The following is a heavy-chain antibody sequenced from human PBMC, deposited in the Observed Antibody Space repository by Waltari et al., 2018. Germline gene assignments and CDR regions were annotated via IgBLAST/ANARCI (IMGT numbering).Heavy chain of an antibody. CDR2: INAGNGNT. V-gene: IGHV1-3*01. J-gene: IGHJ4*02. D-gene: IGHD3-3*01. CDR1: GYTFTSYA. Sequence: QVQLVQSGAEVKKPGASVKVSCKASGYTFTSYAMHWVRQAPGQRLEWMGWINAGNGNTKYSQKFKGRVTITRDTSASTAYMELSSLRSEDTAVYYCARSGYDFWSGYTSFDYWGQGTLVTVSS. CDR3: ARSGYDFWSGYTSFDY.